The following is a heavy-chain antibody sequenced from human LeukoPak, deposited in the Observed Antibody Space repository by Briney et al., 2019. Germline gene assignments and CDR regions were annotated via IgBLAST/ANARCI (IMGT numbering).Heavy chain of an antibody. CDR1: GYSISSGYY. Sequence: SETLSLTCTVSGYSISSGYYWGWIRQPPGKGLEWIGSIYHSGSTYYSPSLKSRVTISVDTSKNQFSLKLSSVTAADTAVYYCARGSRDGYNRRGDYFDYWGQGTLVTVSS. V-gene: IGHV4-38-2*02. J-gene: IGHJ4*02. CDR2: IYHSGST. D-gene: IGHD5-24*01. CDR3: ARGSRDGYNRRGDYFDY.